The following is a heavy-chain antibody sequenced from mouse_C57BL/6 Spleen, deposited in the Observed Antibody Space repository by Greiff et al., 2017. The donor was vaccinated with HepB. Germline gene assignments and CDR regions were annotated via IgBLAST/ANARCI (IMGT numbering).Heavy chain of an antibody. CDR3: ARYYDYDSAWFAY. D-gene: IGHD2-4*01. V-gene: IGHV1-81*01. J-gene: IGHJ3*01. CDR1: GYTFTSYG. CDR2: IYPKSGNT. Sequence: VQLQQSGAELARPGASVKLSCKASGYTFTSYGISWVKQRTGQGLEWIGEIYPKSGNTYYNEKFKGKATLTADKSSSTAYMELRSLTSEDSAVYFCARYYDYDSAWFAYWGQGTLVTVSA.